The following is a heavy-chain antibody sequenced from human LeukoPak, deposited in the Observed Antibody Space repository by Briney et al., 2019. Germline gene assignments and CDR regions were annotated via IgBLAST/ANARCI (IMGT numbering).Heavy chain of an antibody. J-gene: IGHJ6*03. Sequence: SETLSLTCAVYGGSFSGYYWSWIRQPPGKGLEWIGEINHSGSTNYNPSLKSRVTISVDTSKNQFSLKLSSVTAADTAVYYCAREIAVAGTRSYYYYYMDVWGKGTTVTVSS. CDR2: INHSGST. CDR3: AREIAVAGTRSYYYYYMDV. D-gene: IGHD6-19*01. CDR1: GGSFSGYY. V-gene: IGHV4-34*01.